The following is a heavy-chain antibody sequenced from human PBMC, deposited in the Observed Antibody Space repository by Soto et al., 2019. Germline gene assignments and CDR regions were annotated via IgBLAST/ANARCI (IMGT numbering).Heavy chain of an antibody. Sequence: ASVNVSCKASGYTFTSYGISWVRQAPGQGLEWMGWISAYNGNTNYAQKLQGRVTMTTDTSTSTAYMELRSLRSDDTAVYYCASEYSGYEYDAFDIWGQGTMVTVSS. V-gene: IGHV1-18*01. J-gene: IGHJ3*02. CDR1: GYTFTSYG. D-gene: IGHD5-12*01. CDR3: ASEYSGYEYDAFDI. CDR2: ISAYNGNT.